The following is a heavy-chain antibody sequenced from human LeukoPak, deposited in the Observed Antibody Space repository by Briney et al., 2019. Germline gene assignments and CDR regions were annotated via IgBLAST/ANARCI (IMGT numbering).Heavy chain of an antibody. Sequence: GGSLSLSGAASGFTFGNYAMSWVRQAPGKGLQWVSAIDSGGGTYYANSVKGRFTISRDNSKNTLYLQLNSLRAEDTAVYYCAKGPQGDWGQGALVTGSS. CDR1: GFTFGNYA. CDR2: IDSGGGT. J-gene: IGHJ4*02. CDR3: AKGPQGD. V-gene: IGHV3-23*01. D-gene: IGHD3-16*01.